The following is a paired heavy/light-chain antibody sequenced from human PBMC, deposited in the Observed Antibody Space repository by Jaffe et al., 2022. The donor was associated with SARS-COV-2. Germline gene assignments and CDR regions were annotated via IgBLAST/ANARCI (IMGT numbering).Light chain of an antibody. CDR2: KIS. J-gene: IGKJ1*01. V-gene: IGKV2-24*01. CDR3: MQATQFSWT. CDR1: QSLVHSDGNTY. Sequence: DIVMTQTPLSSPVTLGQPASISCRSSQSLVHSDGNTYLSWLQQRPGQPPRLLIYKISNRFSGVPDRFSGSGAGTDFTLKISRVEAEDVGVYYCMQATQFSWTFGQGTKVEIK.
Heavy chain of an antibody. D-gene: IGHD2-2*01. J-gene: IGHJ6*02. Sequence: QVQLQESGPGLVKPSETLSLTCTVSGGSISSYYWSWIRQPPGKGLEWIGYIYYSGSTNYNPSLKSRVTISVDTSKNQFSLKLSSVTAADTAVYYCASFPDIVVVPAAMEGGDYYYYGMDVWGQGTTVTVSS. CDR1: GGSISSYY. CDR3: ASFPDIVVVPAAMEGGDYYYYGMDV. V-gene: IGHV4-59*01. CDR2: IYYSGST.